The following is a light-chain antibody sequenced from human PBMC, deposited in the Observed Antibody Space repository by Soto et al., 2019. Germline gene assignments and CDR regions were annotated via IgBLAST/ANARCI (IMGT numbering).Light chain of an antibody. V-gene: IGLV2-14*01. CDR1: SSDVGGYNY. CDR2: DVS. CDR3: SLYTSSCTLLYV. J-gene: IGLJ1*01. Sequence: QSALTQPASVSGSPGQSITISCTGTSSDVGGYNYVSWYQQHPGKAPKLMIYDVSNRPSGVSNRFSGSKSGNTASLTISGLQAEDEADYYCSLYTSSCTLLYVFGTGTKLTVL.